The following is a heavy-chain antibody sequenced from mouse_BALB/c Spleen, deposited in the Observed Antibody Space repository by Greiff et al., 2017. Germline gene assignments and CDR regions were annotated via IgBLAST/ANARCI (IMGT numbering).Heavy chain of an antibody. Sequence: DVKLQESGTVLARPGASVKMSCKASGYTFTSYWMHWVKQRPGQGLEWIGAIYPGNSDTSYNQKFKGKAKLTAVTSTSTAYMELSSLTNEDSAVYYCTRPHYYGYGYAMDYWGQGTSVTVSS. CDR1: GYTFTSYW. CDR2: IYPGNSDT. CDR3: TRPHYYGYGYAMDY. D-gene: IGHD1-2*01. V-gene: IGHV1-5*01. J-gene: IGHJ4*01.